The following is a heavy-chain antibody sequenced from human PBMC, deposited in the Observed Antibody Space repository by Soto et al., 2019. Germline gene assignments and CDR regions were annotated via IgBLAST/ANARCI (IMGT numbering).Heavy chain of an antibody. D-gene: IGHD6-13*01. CDR2: INTDGTIT. CDR3: AKADSSSWYRGPSY. J-gene: IGHJ4*02. Sequence: GGSLRHPCTASGCALGHHCRHWIRQQGPEKGLMWVSRINTDGTITSHADSVRGRFTILRDNARNTLHLQMTSLRAEDTAVYYCAKADSSSWYRGPSYWGQGTLVTVSS. CDR1: GCALGHHC. V-gene: IGHV3-74*01.